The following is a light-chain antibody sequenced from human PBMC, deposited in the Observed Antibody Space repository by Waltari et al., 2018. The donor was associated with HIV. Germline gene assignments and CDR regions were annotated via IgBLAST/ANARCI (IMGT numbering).Light chain of an antibody. CDR3: QQSDNLPLT. CDR1: QGITNY. V-gene: IGKV1-33*01. Sequence: DIQMTQSPSSLSASLGDRVIITCQASQGITNYLNWYQQKPGKAPKLLIYRASSLERGGPSRFSGSGSGTYFTFTISSLQHEDIATYYCQQSDNLPLTFGGGTRVEIK. J-gene: IGKJ4*01. CDR2: RAS.